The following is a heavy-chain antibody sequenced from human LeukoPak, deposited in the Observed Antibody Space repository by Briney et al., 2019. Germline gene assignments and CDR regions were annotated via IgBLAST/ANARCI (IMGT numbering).Heavy chain of an antibody. Sequence: PGGSLRLSCAASGFTFSSYSMNWVRQAPGKGLEWLSYISGSSRTIYYADSVKGRFTISRDNAKNSLYLQMNSLRAEDTAVYYCARSSGGTYSDYWGQGTLVTVSS. CDR1: GFTFSSYS. D-gene: IGHD5-12*01. V-gene: IGHV3-48*01. CDR2: ISGSSRTI. CDR3: ARSSGGTYSDY. J-gene: IGHJ4*02.